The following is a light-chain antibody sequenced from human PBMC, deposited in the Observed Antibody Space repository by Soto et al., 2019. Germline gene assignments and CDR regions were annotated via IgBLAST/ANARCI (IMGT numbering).Light chain of an antibody. CDR3: SAWDNSLNGYV. CDR1: SRDVGAYDY. CDR2: YVD. V-gene: IGLV2-14*03. Sequence: QSALTQPASVSGSPGQSITISCTGTSRDVGAYDYVSWYLQYPDKAPQLLIYYVDHRPSGVSSRFSGSKSGTSASLAISGLQSEDEGDYYCSAWDNSLNGYVFGPGTKLTVL. J-gene: IGLJ1*01.